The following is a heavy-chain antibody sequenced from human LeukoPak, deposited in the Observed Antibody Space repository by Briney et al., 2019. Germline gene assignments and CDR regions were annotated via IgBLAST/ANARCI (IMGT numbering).Heavy chain of an antibody. V-gene: IGHV4-39*01. J-gene: IGHJ4*02. CDR3: ARHSLVVPAAHPIDY. CDR2: IYYRGST. CDR1: GGSISSSSYY. D-gene: IGHD2-2*01. Sequence: PSETLSLTCTVSGGSISSSSYYWGWIRQPPGKGLEWIGSIYYRGSTYYNPSLKSRVTISVDTSKNQFSLKLSSVTAADTAVYYCARHSLVVPAAHPIDYWGQGTLVTVSS.